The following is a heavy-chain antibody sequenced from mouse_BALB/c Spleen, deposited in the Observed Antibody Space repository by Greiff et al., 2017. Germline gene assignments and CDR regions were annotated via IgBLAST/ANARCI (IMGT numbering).Heavy chain of an antibody. Sequence: VQLVESGPGLVQPSQSLSITCTVSGFSLTSYGVHWVRQSPGKGLEWLGVIWSGGSTDYNAAFISRLSISKDNSKSQVFFKMNSLQANDTAIYYCARNGDDYAAWFAYWGQGTLVTVSA. CDR2: IWSGGST. CDR1: GFSLTSYG. J-gene: IGHJ3*01. CDR3: ARNGDDYAAWFAY. V-gene: IGHV2-2*02. D-gene: IGHD2-4*01.